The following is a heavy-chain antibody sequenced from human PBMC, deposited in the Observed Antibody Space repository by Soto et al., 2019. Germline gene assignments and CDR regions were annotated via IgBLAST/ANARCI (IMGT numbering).Heavy chain of an antibody. D-gene: IGHD3-16*02. V-gene: IGHV3-73*02. Sequence: EAQLVESGGGLVQPGGSLRLSCAASGFIFSGAGMHWVRQASGKGLEWVARLRSDTYKHETACAASVKGRFIIARVDSQSPGYLEMDSLQSEDTAVYYCVRPSDDTGYTDWYFDLWGRGTLVTVSS. J-gene: IGHJ2*01. CDR3: VRPSDDTGYTDWYFDL. CDR2: LRSDTYKHET. CDR1: GFIFSGAG.